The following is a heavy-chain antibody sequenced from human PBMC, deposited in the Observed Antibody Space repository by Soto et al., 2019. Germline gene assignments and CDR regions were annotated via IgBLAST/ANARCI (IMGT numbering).Heavy chain of an antibody. Sequence: LSLTCTVSGDSIRSYYWTWIRQPPGRGLEWIGHVYYGGSTNYNPSLQSRVTISLDTSKNQFSLRLTSMTAADAAVYYCAGEGALSSFGVVWGQGTRVTVSS. CDR2: VYYGGST. D-gene: IGHD3-3*01. CDR3: AGEGALSSFGVV. J-gene: IGHJ4*02. V-gene: IGHV4-59*01. CDR1: GDSIRSYY.